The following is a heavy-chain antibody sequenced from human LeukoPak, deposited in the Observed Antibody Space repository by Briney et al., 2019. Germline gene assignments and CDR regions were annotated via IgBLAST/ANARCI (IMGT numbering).Heavy chain of an antibody. D-gene: IGHD3-22*01. CDR3: ARALEEYYDSSGYSLGYDY. V-gene: IGHV1-46*01. CDR2: INPSGGST. CDR1: GYTFTSYY. J-gene: IGHJ4*02. Sequence: ASVKVSCKASGYTFTSYYMHWVRQAPGQGLEWMGIINPSGGSTSYAQKFQGRVTMTRDTSTGTVYMELSSLRSEDTAVYYCARALEEYYDSSGYSLGYDYWGQGTLVTVSS.